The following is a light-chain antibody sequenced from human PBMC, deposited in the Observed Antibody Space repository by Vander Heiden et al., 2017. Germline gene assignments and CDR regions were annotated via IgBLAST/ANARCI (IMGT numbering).Light chain of an antibody. Sequence: QSALTQPASVSGSPGQSITISCTGTSSYVGAYNYVSWYQQHPGKAPKVMISDVSNRPSGVSNRFSGSKSGNTASLTISGLQAEDEADYYCSSYTSSLTRVFGSGTKVTVL. CDR2: DVS. J-gene: IGLJ1*01. CDR1: SSYVGAYNY. V-gene: IGLV2-14*01. CDR3: SSYTSSLTRV.